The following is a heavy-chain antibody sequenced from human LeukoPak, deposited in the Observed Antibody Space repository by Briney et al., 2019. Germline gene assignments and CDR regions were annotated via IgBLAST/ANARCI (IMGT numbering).Heavy chain of an antibody. CDR3: ARGLLGYADY. D-gene: IGHD1-1*01. Sequence: GGSLRLSCEASGFTFSDYSMNWVRQAPGEGLEWLSYITSTSDTIYYADSVKGRFTSSRDNAKNSVYLQMNSLRSDDTAVYYCARGLLGYADYWGQGTLVTVSS. J-gene: IGHJ4*02. V-gene: IGHV3-48*01. CDR1: GFTFSDYS. CDR2: ITSTSDTI.